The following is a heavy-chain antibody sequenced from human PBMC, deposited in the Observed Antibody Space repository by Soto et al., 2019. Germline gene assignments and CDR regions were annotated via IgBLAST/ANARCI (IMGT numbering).Heavy chain of an antibody. J-gene: IGHJ4*02. CDR3: AGHCDGTNCLGDFDY. CDR2: IIPIFGTA. CDR1: GGTFNNYV. Sequence: GASVKVSCKASGGTFNNYVINWVRQAPGQGLEWMAGIIPIFGTANYAQKFQGRVTITADKSTSTAYMELNSLRSEDTAVYYCAGHCDGTNCLGDFDYWGQGTLVTVSS. D-gene: IGHD2-2*01. V-gene: IGHV1-69*06.